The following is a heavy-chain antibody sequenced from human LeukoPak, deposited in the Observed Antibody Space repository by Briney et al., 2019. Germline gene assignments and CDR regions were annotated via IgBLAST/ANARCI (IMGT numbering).Heavy chain of an antibody. J-gene: IGHJ4*02. CDR3: ATLRGDATIFEY. Sequence: GGSLRLSCAASGFTFSYNWMSWVRQAPGKGLEWVATIRGDGTETHHVDSAKGRFTISRDNAKNSMYLQMEYLGVEDTAVYYCATLRGDATIFEYWGQGTLVTVSS. V-gene: IGHV3-7*01. D-gene: IGHD5-24*01. CDR2: IRGDGTET. CDR1: GFTFSYNW.